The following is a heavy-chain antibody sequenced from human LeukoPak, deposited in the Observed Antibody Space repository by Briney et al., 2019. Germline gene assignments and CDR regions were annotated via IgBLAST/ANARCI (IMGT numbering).Heavy chain of an antibody. V-gene: IGHV4-59*04. Sequence: SETLSLTCTVSGGSISSYYWSWIRQPPGKGLEWIGYIYYSGSIYYNPSPKSRVTMSVDTSKNQFSLKLSSVTAVDTAVYYCARKAYSSGWYVGDWGQGTLVTVSS. CDR2: IYYSGSI. CDR3: ARKAYSSGWYVGD. CDR1: GGSISSYY. D-gene: IGHD6-19*01. J-gene: IGHJ4*02.